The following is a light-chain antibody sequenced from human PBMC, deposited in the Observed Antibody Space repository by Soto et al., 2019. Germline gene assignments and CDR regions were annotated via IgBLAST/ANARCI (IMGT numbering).Light chain of an antibody. V-gene: IGKV1-5*03. Sequence: DIQMTQSPSTLSASVGDRVTITGRASQTIINWLAWYQQKPGKAPKLMIYKASTLEGEVPSRFSGSGSETDFSLTISSLQPEDVATYYCQKYNSAPLTFGQGTKVDIK. CDR2: KAS. CDR3: QKYNSAPLT. J-gene: IGKJ1*01. CDR1: QTIINW.